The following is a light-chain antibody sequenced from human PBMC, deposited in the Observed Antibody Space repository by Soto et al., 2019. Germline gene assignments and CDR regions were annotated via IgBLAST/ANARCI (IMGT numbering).Light chain of an antibody. CDR1: SSDVGGYNY. CDR3: SSYTSSSTL. CDR2: DVS. V-gene: IGLV2-14*01. Sequence: ALTQPASVSGAPGQTITISCTGTSSDVGGYNYASWYQQHPGKAPKLMIYDVSNRPSGVSNRFSGSKSDNTASLTISGLQAEDEADYYCSSYTSSSTLLGTGTKVTVL. J-gene: IGLJ1*01.